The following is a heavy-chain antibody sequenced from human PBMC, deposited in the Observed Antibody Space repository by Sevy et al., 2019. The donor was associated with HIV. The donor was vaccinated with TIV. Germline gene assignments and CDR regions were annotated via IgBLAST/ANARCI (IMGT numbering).Heavy chain of an antibody. CDR3: ARTARYDSSGYYIRDYFDY. J-gene: IGHJ4*02. CDR2: ISAYNGNT. Sequence: ASVKVSCKASGYTFTSYGISCVRQAPGQGLEWMGWISAYNGNTNYAQKLQGRVTMTTDTSTSTAYMELRSLRSDDTAVYYCARTARYDSSGYYIRDYFDYWGQGTLVTVSS. V-gene: IGHV1-18*01. D-gene: IGHD3-22*01. CDR1: GYTFTSYG.